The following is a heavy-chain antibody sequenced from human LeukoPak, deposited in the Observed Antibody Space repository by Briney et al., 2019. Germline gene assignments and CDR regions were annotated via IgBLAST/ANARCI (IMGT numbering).Heavy chain of an antibody. J-gene: IGHJ4*02. V-gene: IGHV4-34*01. Sequence: SETLSLTCAVYGGSFSGYYWSWIRQPPGKGLEWIGETNHSGSTNYNPSLKSRVTISVDTSKNQFSLKLSSVTAADTAVYYCARARGVYYYDSSGYRYWGQGTLVTVSS. CDR2: TNHSGST. CDR1: GGSFSGYY. CDR3: ARARGVYYYDSSGYRY. D-gene: IGHD3-22*01.